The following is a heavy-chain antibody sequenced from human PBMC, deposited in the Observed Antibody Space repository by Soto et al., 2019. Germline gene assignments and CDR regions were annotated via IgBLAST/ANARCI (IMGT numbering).Heavy chain of an antibody. CDR1: GFILSHYA. Sequence: QVQLVESGGGVVQPGRSLRLSCAASGFILSHYAMHWVRQAPGKGLEWVALISEDANNKFYADSVKGRFTISRDNSKNTLFLQMNSLRGEDTAVYNCARGGDHGSDYYGVDVWGQGTTVTVSS. CDR2: ISEDANNK. CDR3: ARGGDHGSDYYGVDV. V-gene: IGHV3-30-3*01. D-gene: IGHD4-17*01. J-gene: IGHJ6*02.